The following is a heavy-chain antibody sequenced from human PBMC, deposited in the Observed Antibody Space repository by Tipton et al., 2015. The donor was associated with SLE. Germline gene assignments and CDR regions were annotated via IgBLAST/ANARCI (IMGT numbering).Heavy chain of an antibody. CDR1: GGSFSGYY. CDR2: INHSGST. CDR3: ARRGGIAVAD. J-gene: IGHJ4*02. Sequence: TLSLTCAVYGGSFSGYYWSWIRQPPGKGLEWIGEINHSGSTNYNPSLKSRVTISVDTSKNQCSLKLSSVTAADTAVYYCARRGGIAVADWGQGTLVTVSS. V-gene: IGHV4-34*01. D-gene: IGHD6-19*01.